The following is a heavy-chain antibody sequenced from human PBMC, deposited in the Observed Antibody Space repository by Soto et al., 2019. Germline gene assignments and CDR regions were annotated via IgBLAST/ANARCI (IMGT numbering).Heavy chain of an antibody. V-gene: IGHV1-3*01. CDR1: GYTFTSYA. J-gene: IGHJ6*02. Sequence: ASVKVSCKASGYTFTSYAMHWVRQAPGQRLEWMGWINAGNGNTKYSQKFQGRVTITRDTSASTAYMEPSSLRSEDTAVYYCARGGCSGGSCYSLYYYYGMDVWGQGTTVTVSS. CDR3: ARGGCSGGSCYSLYYYYGMDV. CDR2: INAGNGNT. D-gene: IGHD2-15*01.